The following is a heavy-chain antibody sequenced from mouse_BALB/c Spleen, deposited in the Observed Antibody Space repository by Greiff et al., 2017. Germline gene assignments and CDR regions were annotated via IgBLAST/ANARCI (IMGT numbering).Heavy chain of an antibody. CDR1: GYTFTDYN. J-gene: IGHJ4*01. V-gene: IGHV1S29*02. CDR3: ARYYDGSSYDYAMDY. D-gene: IGHD1-1*01. Sequence: EVQLVESGPELVKPGASVKISCKASGYTFTDYNMHWVKQSHGKSLEWIGYIYPYNGGTGYNQKFKSKATLTVDNSSSTAYMELRSLTSEDSAVYYCARYYDGSSYDYAMDYWGQGTSVTVSS. CDR2: IYPYNGGT.